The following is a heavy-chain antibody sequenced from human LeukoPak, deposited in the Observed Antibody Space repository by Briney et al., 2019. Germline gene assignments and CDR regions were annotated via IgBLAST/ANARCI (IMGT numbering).Heavy chain of an antibody. Sequence: SETLSLTCAVSGGSISSSNWWSWVRQPPGKGLEWIGEIYHSGSTNYNPSLKSRVTISVDKSKNQFSLKLSSVTAADTAVYYCARDGRGLGQYYYGMDVWGLGTTVTVSS. CDR1: GGSISSSNW. CDR3: ARDGRGLGQYYYGMDV. D-gene: IGHD3-10*01. V-gene: IGHV4-4*02. J-gene: IGHJ6*02. CDR2: IYHSGST.